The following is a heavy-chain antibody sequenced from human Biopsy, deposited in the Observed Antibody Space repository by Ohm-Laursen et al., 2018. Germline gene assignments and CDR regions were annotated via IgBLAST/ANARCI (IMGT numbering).Heavy chain of an antibody. CDR2: IYYSGTT. D-gene: IGHD6-13*01. V-gene: IGHV4-31*03. Sequence: SQTLSLTCRVSDFPLSSGAFYWSWIRQRPGKGLEWIDYIYYSGTTSLNPSLKSRVTMSVDTSANHFSLKLNSVTAADTALYYCARSPASTWTGYFESWGQGSLVTVSS. J-gene: IGHJ4*02. CDR1: DFPLSSGAFY. CDR3: ARSPASTWTGYFES.